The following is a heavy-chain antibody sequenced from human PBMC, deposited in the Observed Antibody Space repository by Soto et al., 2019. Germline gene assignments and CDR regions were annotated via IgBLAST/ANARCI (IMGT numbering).Heavy chain of an antibody. Sequence: SGPTLVNPXQTLTLTCTFSGFSLSTSGVGVGWIRQPPGKALEWLALIYWNDDKRYSPSLKSRLTITKDTSKNQVVLTMTNMDPVDTATYYCARILHSGYYYGMDVWGQGTTVTVSS. J-gene: IGHJ6*02. V-gene: IGHV2-5*01. CDR1: GFSLSTSGVG. CDR2: IYWNDDK. D-gene: IGHD2-15*01. CDR3: ARILHSGYYYGMDV.